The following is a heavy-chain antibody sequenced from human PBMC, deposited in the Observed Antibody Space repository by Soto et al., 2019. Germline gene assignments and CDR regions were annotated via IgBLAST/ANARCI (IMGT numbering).Heavy chain of an antibody. V-gene: IGHV3-11*06. D-gene: IGHD6-19*01. Sequence: QVQLVESGGGLVKPGGSLRLSCAASGFTFSDYYMSWIRQAPGKGLEGVSYISSSSSYTNYADSVKGRFTISRDNAKNSLYLQMNSLRAEDTAVYYGARRWGSSGWYVIDYWGQGTLVTVSS. CDR2: ISSSSSYT. CDR1: GFTFSDYY. J-gene: IGHJ4*02. CDR3: ARRWGSSGWYVIDY.